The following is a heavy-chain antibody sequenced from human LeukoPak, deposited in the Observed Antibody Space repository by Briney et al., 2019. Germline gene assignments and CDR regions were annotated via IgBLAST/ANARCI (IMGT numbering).Heavy chain of an antibody. J-gene: IGHJ4*02. CDR1: GFTFSSYG. V-gene: IGHV3-30*03. CDR2: VSYDGTNK. Sequence: GGSLRLSCAASGFTFSSYGMHWVRQAPGKGLEWVAVVSYDGTNKYHADSVKGRFTISRDNSKNTLSLQMSSLRAEETALYYCARGGDYGDYVFDYWGQGTLVTVSS. CDR3: ARGGDYGDYVFDY. D-gene: IGHD4-17*01.